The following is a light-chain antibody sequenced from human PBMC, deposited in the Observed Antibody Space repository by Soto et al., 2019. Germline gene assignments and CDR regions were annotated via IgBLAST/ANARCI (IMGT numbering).Light chain of an antibody. V-gene: IGKV1-12*01. CDR2: TVS. CDR1: HGVSGW. Sequence: IQMTQSPSSVSASVGDTVTLSCQTSHGVSGWLAWYQQKPGTAPTLLIYTVSNLQSGVPSRFSGSGSGTDFSLTITNLQPEDFATYFCQQGKTFPFTFGPGTKVEVK. J-gene: IGKJ3*01. CDR3: QQGKTFPFT.